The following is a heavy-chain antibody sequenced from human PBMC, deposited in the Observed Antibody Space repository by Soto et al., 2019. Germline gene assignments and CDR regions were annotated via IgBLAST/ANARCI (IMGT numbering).Heavy chain of an antibody. Sequence: EVQVLESGGGLVQPGGSLRLSCAASGFTFNTYDMSWVRQAPGKGLEWVSAISGSGSSTKYADSVKGRFTISRDNSKSTLSLQMNSLRGEDTAVYFCARGFATTGYLVDYWGQGTLVTVSS. D-gene: IGHD3-9*01. CDR1: GFTFNTYD. CDR2: ISGSGSST. J-gene: IGHJ4*02. CDR3: ARGFATTGYLVDY. V-gene: IGHV3-23*01.